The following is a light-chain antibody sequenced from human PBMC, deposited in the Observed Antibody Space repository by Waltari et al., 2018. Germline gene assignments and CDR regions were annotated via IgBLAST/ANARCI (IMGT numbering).Light chain of an antibody. V-gene: IGLV2-8*01. Sequence: SALTQPPSASGSPGQSVTISCTGSSSDIGTFDYVSWYQQYPGKAPRLVIYEVSKRPSGVPVRFSGSRSASTASLTVSGLRAEEEADDDCGSDAGDNKLVVGSGTKVTVL. CDR2: EVS. J-gene: IGLJ1*01. CDR3: GSDAGDNKLV. CDR1: SSDIGTFDY.